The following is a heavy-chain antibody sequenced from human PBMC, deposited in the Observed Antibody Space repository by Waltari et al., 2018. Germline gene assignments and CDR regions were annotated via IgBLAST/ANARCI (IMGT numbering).Heavy chain of an antibody. CDR2: IYSTGST. CDR3: GRPGRFLEWLGPWDY. CDR1: GGSISSSNW. Sequence: QVQLQESGPGLLKPSGTLSLTCAVSGGSISSSNWWSWVRQPPGKGLEWIGSIYSTGSTYYSPSLKSRVTISVDTSKNQFSLKLNSVTAADTAVYYCGRPGRFLEWLGPWDYWGQGLLVTVSS. J-gene: IGHJ4*02. V-gene: IGHV4-4*02. D-gene: IGHD3-3*01.